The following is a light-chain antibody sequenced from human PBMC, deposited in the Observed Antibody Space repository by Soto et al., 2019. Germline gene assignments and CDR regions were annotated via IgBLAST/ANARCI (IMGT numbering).Light chain of an antibody. CDR2: ENN. CDR1: SSNIGAGYE. J-gene: IGLJ1*01. V-gene: IGLV1-40*01. CDR3: QSYDSSLSGYV. Sequence: QSVLTQPPSVSEAPGQRVTISCTGSSSNIGAGYEAHWYQQVPGTAPTLLIYENNNRPSGVPDRFSDSKSGNSASLAITGLQAEDRAEYYCQSYDSSLSGYVFGPGTKLTVL.